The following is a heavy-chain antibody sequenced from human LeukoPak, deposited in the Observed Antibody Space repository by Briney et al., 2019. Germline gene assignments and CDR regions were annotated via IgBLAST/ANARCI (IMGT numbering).Heavy chain of an antibody. V-gene: IGHV3-33*01. Sequence: GGSLRLSCAASGFTFNTYAMHWVRQAPGKGLEWVAIIWYDGSDKYYADSVRGRFAISRDNSKNILYLQMNSLRAEDTAVYYCGRVGCTGGNCKPYAYYATDVWGQGTTVTISS. CDR3: GRVGCTGGNCKPYAYYATDV. CDR1: GFTFNTYA. D-gene: IGHD2-15*01. CDR2: IWYDGSDK. J-gene: IGHJ6*02.